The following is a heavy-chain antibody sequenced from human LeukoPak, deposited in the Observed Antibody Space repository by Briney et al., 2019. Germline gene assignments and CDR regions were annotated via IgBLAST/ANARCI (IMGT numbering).Heavy chain of an antibody. CDR3: APHITGYSSGWMAPLSDY. Sequence: GGSLRLSCAASGFTFSSYGMHWVRQAPGKGLEWVAFIRYDGSNKYYADSVKGRFTISRDNSKNTLYLQMNSLRAEDTAVYYCAPHITGYSSGWMAPLSDYWGQGTLVTVSS. V-gene: IGHV3-30*02. CDR1: GFTFSSYG. D-gene: IGHD6-19*01. CDR2: IRYDGSNK. J-gene: IGHJ4*02.